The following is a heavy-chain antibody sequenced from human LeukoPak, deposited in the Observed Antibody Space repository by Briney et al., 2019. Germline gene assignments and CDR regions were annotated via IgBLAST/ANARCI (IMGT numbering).Heavy chain of an antibody. J-gene: IGHJ3*02. CDR2: INPNSGGT. D-gene: IGHD2-2*02. CDR1: GYTFTGYY. CDR3: ARAGLVPAAIRDAFDI. Sequence: GASVKVSCKASGYTFTGYYIHWVRQAPGEGLEWMGWINPNSGGTNSAQKFQGRVTMTRDTSISTASMELSRLRSDDTAVYYRARAGLVPAAIRDAFDIWGQGTMVTVSS. V-gene: IGHV1-2*02.